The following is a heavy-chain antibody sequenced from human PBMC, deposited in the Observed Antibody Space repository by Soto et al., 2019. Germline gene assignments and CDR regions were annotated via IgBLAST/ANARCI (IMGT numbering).Heavy chain of an antibody. CDR1: GFTFSGSA. V-gene: IGHV3-73*01. CDR2: IRSEANSYAT. D-gene: IGHD3-3*01. Sequence: GGSLRLSCAASGFTFSGSAMHWFRQASGKGLEWVGRIRSEANSYATAYAVSVKGKFTISRDDSRNTAYLQMNSLKTEDTAVYYCARGVYDFWSGHPKGLDYWGQGTVVTVSS. CDR3: ARGVYDFWSGHPKGLDY. J-gene: IGHJ4*02.